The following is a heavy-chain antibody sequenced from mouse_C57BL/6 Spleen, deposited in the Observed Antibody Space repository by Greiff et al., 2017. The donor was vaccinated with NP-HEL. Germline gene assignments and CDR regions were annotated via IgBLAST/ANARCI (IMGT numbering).Heavy chain of an antibody. CDR3: ARSLYYDYDGGY. V-gene: IGHV1-64*01. D-gene: IGHD2-4*01. J-gene: IGHJ3*01. Sequence: QVQLQQPGAELVKPGASVKLSCKASGYTFTSYWMHWVKQRPGQGLEWIGMIHPNSGSTNYNEKFKSKATLTVDKSSSTAYMQLSSLTSEDSAVYYCARSLYYDYDGGYWGQGTLVTVSA. CDR2: IHPNSGST. CDR1: GYTFTSYW.